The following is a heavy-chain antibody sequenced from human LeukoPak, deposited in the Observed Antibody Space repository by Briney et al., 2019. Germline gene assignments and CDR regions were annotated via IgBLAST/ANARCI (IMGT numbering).Heavy chain of an antibody. CDR3: ARATEYYDFWSGYYSGFDY. J-gene: IGHJ4*02. D-gene: IGHD3-3*01. Sequence: ASVKVSCKASGYTFTGYYMHWVRQAPGQGLEWMGWINPNSGGTNYAQKFQGRVTMTRATSTSTAYMELSRLRSDDTAVSYCARATEYYDFWSGYYSGFDYWGQGTLVTASS. CDR2: INPNSGGT. V-gene: IGHV1-2*02. CDR1: GYTFTGYY.